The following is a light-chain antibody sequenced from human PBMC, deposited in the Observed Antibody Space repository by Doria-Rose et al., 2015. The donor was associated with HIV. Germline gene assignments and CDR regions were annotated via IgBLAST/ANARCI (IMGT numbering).Light chain of an antibody. Sequence: TQSPGTLSLSPGERATLSCRASQSFSSTYLAWYQQIPGQAPSLLIYDGSTRATGITDRFSASGSGTGFTLTINRLEPEDFALYYCHQYGTSWTFGQGTKVEI. J-gene: IGKJ1*01. CDR2: DGS. CDR3: HQYGTSWT. V-gene: IGKV3-20*01. CDR1: QSFSSTY.